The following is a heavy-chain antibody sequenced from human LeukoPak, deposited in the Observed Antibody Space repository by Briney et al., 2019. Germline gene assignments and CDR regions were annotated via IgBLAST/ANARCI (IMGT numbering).Heavy chain of an antibody. V-gene: IGHV1-8*01. CDR3: ASARDGYNPYFDY. Sequence: GASVKVSCKASGYTFTSHDINWVRQATGQGLEWMGWMSPNSGDTGYAQKFQGRVTMTSDSSISTAYMELSSLRSEDTAVYYCASARDGYNPYFDYWGQGTLVTVSS. CDR1: GYTFTSHD. CDR2: MSPNSGDT. J-gene: IGHJ4*02. D-gene: IGHD5-24*01.